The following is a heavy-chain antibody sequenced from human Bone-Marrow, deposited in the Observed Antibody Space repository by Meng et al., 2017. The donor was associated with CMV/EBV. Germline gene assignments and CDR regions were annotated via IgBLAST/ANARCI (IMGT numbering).Heavy chain of an antibody. D-gene: IGHD3-10*01. Sequence: GGSLRLSCRGSGFIFSSHAVHWVRQAPGGRLEWVAFMSSDGSSIHYAGSVRGRFSISRDNSKDTLYLQMSNLRVDDSAVYYCTRGTGPGSFLIDYWGQGALVTVSS. CDR3: TRGTGPGSFLIDY. CDR1: GFIFSSHA. J-gene: IGHJ4*02. V-gene: IGHV3-30*04. CDR2: MSSDGSSI.